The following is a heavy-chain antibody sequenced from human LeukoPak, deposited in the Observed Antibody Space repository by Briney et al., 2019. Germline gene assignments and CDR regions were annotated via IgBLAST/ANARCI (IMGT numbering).Heavy chain of an antibody. V-gene: IGHV3-30*02. Sequence: PGGSLKLSCAASGFSFSNHGMHWVRQDPGKGREWVAFLRFDGSNKYYADSVKGRFTISRDNSKNTLYLQMNSLETEDTAVYYCAKGPFGLWTYYTNYFDYWGQGTLVTVSS. CDR2: LRFDGSNK. CDR1: GFSFSNHG. CDR3: AKGPFGLWTYYTNYFDY. D-gene: IGHD3-3*01. J-gene: IGHJ4*02.